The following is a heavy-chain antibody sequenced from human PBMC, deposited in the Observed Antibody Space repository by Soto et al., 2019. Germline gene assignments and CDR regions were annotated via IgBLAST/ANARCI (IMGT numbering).Heavy chain of an antibody. J-gene: IGHJ2*01. CDR2: IYYSGST. CDR3: ARTNLRHWSLDL. CDR1: GGSISSSSYY. Sequence: PSETLSLTCTVSGGSISSSSYYWGWIRQPPGKGLEWIGYIYYSGSTNYNPSLKSRVTISVDTSKNQFSLKLSSVTAADTAVYYCARTNLRHWSLDLCGRGTLLTVSS. D-gene: IGHD2-8*01. V-gene: IGHV4-61*05.